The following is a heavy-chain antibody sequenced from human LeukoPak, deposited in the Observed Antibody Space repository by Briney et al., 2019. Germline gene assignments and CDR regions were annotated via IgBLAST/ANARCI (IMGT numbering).Heavy chain of an antibody. CDR2: ISGSGGVT. CDR1: GFTFSNYA. D-gene: IGHD3-22*01. V-gene: IGHV3-23*01. Sequence: GGSLRLSCAASGFTFSNYAMTWVRQAPGKGPEWVSGISGSGGVTYYADSVKGRFTISRDNSKNTLYVQMNSLRVDDTAVYYCAKTSDISVRYYFDYWGQGTLVAVSS. CDR3: AKTSDISVRYYFDY. J-gene: IGHJ4*02.